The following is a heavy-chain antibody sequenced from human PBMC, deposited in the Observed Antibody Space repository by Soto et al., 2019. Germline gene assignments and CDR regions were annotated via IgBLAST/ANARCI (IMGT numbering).Heavy chain of an antibody. V-gene: IGHV1-69*06. CDR3: ETNPPRGREYFYLDH. J-gene: IGHJ1*01. CDR2: IIPIFGSS. CDR1: GGTFSSYS. Sequence: QVQLVQSGAEVRKPGSSVKVSCEASGGTFSSYSINWVRQAPGQGLEWMGGIIPIFGSSNYAQKFQGRITITEENSTNTVSMRLTRLRYEDTALYFGETNPPRGREYFYLDHWAKGPLLPVPS. D-gene: IGHD3-16*01.